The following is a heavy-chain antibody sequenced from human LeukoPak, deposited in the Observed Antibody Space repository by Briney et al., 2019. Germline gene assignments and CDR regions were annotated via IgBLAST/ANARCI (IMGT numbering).Heavy chain of an antibody. CDR1: GFTFSNAW. D-gene: IGHD3-3*01. J-gene: IGHJ4*02. CDR2: IKSKTDGGTT. CDR3: TTEYYDFWSGYSDY. V-gene: IGHV3-15*01. Sequence: GGSLRLSCAASGFTFSNAWMSWVRQAPGKGLEWVGRIKSKTDGGTTDYAAPVKGRFTISRDDSKNTLYLQMNSLKTEDTAVNYCTTEYYDFWSGYSDYWGQGTLITVSS.